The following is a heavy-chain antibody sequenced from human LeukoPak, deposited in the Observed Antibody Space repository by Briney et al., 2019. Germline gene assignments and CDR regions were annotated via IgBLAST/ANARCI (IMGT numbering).Heavy chain of an antibody. CDR3: ARQLYYDSSGYYYVESAEPAFDI. D-gene: IGHD3-22*01. CDR2: IYYSGST. CDR1: GGSISSSSYY. J-gene: IGHJ3*02. V-gene: IGHV4-39*01. Sequence: SETLSLTCTVSGGSISSSSYYWGWIRQPPGKGLEWIGSIYYSGSTNYNPSLKSRVTISVDTSKNQFSLKLSSVTAADTAVYYCARQLYYDSSGYYYVESAEPAFDIWGQGTMVTVSS.